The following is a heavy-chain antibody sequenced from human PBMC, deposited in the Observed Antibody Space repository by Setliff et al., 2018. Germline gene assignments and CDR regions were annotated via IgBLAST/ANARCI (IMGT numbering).Heavy chain of an antibody. V-gene: IGHV4-38-2*01. J-gene: IGHJ6*03. Sequence: SETLSLTCAVSGLSVSSGYYWGWIRQPPGKGLEWIGCLYHGGSSYYSPSLKSRVTISLDTSKNQFSLKLTSVTAADTAVYYCARMSGFMYMDVWGKGTPVTVSS. CDR1: GLSVSSGYY. D-gene: IGHD3-16*01. CDR2: LYHGGSS. CDR3: ARMSGFMYMDV.